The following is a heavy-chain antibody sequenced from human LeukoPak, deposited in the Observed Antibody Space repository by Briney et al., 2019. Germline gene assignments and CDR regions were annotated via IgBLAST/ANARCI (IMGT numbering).Heavy chain of an antibody. Sequence: GSLRLSSAASGFTFSSYGMTWVRDARGKRLEWVSFISGSGGSTYYADSVKGRFTTSRDNSKNTLFLQMNTLRAEDTAVYLCAKRHYYDSTRSDGEWGQGTQVTVSS. J-gene: IGHJ4*02. CDR3: AKRHYYDSTRSDGE. CDR2: ISGSGGST. CDR1: GFTFSSYG. V-gene: IGHV3-23*01. D-gene: IGHD3-22*01.